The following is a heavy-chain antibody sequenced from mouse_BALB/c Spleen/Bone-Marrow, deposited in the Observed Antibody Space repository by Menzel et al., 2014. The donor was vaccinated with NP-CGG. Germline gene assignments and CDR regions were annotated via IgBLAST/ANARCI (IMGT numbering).Heavy chain of an antibody. Sequence: DVHLVESGGGLVQPGGSLKLSCAASGFDFSRFWMSWVRQAPGKGLEWIGEINPDSGTINYTPSLKDKFIISRDNAKNTLYLQMSKVRSEDTALYYCARLNYYGNLFVWGAGTTVTASS. CDR3: ARLNYYGNLFV. J-gene: IGHJ1*01. CDR1: GFDFSRFW. CDR2: INPDSGTI. D-gene: IGHD1-1*01. V-gene: IGHV4-1*02.